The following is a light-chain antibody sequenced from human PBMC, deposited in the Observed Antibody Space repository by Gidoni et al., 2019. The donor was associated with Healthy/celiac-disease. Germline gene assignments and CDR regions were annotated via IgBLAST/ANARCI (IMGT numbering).Light chain of an antibody. V-gene: IGKV4-1*01. CDR1: QSVLYSSNNKNY. J-gene: IGKJ1*01. CDR2: WAS. CDR3: QQYYSTHRT. Sequence: DIVMTQPPDSLAVSLGERATINCKSSQSVLYSSNNKNYLAWYQQKPGQPPKLLIYWASTRESGVPDRFSGSGSGTDFTLTISSLQAEDVAVYYCQQYYSTHRTFGQGTKVEIK.